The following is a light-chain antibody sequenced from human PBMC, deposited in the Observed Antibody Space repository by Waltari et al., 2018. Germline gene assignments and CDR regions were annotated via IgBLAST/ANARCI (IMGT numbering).Light chain of an antibody. CDR2: AES. J-gene: IGKJ4*01. V-gene: IGKV1-33*01. CDR3: QQHDNLPLA. Sequence: EIQMTQSPSSLSTSVGDRVTITCQTSQDISNYLDWYQQKPGKAPKLLIYAESNLETGVPSRFSGSGSGTNFTFTISSLQPEDIATYYCQQHDNLPLAFGGGPRWKSN. CDR1: QDISNY.